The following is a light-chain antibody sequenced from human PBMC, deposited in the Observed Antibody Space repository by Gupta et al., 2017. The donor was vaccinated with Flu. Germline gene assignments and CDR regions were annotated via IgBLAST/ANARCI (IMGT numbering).Light chain of an antibody. V-gene: IGKV3-15*01. CDR3: QQYNNGPANT. CDR2: GAS. J-gene: IGKJ2*01. Sequence: EIVLTQSPATLSVSPGERATLSCRASQSISSNLAWYQQKPGQSPRLLIYGASTRATDIPARFSGSGSGTEFTLTISRLQPEDFALYYCQQYNNGPANTFGQGTKLEIK. CDR1: QSISSN.